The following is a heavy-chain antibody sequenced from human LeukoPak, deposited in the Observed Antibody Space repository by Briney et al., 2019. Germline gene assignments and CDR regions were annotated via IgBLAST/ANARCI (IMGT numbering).Heavy chain of an antibody. J-gene: IGHJ4*02. CDR2: ISHSGST. V-gene: IGHV4-34*01. CDR3: ARGSTVNVDPFDY. D-gene: IGHD4-17*01. CDR1: GGTFSAYS. Sequence: SETLSLACAFSGGTFSAYSWSWIRQSPGKGLEWIGEISHSGSTNYNPSLKSRVTISVDTSKNQFSLRLSSVTAADTAVYYCARGSTVNVDPFDYWGQGTLVTVSS.